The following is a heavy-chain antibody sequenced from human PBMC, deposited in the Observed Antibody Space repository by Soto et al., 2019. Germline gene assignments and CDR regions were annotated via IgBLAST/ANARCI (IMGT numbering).Heavy chain of an antibody. CDR3: ARVGAPKIVASAYYLDY. D-gene: IGHD3-22*01. V-gene: IGHV4-31*03. CDR2: IYYSGST. Sequence: PSETLSLTCTVSGGSISSGGYYWSWIRQHPGKGLEWIGYIYYSGSTYYNPSLKSRVTISVDTSKNQFSLKLSSVTAADTAVYCCARVGAPKIVASAYYLDYWGQGTLVTVSS. J-gene: IGHJ4*02. CDR1: GGSISSGGYY.